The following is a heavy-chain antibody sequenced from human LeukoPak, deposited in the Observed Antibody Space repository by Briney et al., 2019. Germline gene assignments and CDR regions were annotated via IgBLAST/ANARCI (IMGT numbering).Heavy chain of an antibody. D-gene: IGHD2-21*01. V-gene: IGHV4-59*11. J-gene: IGHJ4*02. CDR3: ARLQGDSTAIFDY. CDR1: GGSISGHY. CDR2: VYYSGET. Sequence: SETLSLTCTVSGGSISGHYWSWIRPPPAKGLEWVGYVYYSGETNYNPSLKSRVTISVDTSKNQFSLKLTSVTAADTAVYYCARLQGDSTAIFDYWGQGILVSASS.